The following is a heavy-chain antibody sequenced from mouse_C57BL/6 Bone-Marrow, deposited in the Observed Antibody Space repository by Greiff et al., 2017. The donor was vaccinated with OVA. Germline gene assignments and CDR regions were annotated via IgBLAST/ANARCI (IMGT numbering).Heavy chain of an antibody. CDR2: ISNLAYSI. Sequence: DVKLVESGGGLVQPGGSLKLSCAASGFTFSDYGMAWVRQAPRKGPEWVAFISNLAYSIYYADTVTGRFTISRENAKNTLYLEMSSLRSEDTAMYYCARQVVATDWYFDVWGTGTTVTVSS. CDR1: GFTFSDYG. CDR3: ARQVVATDWYFDV. D-gene: IGHD1-1*01. J-gene: IGHJ1*03. V-gene: IGHV5-15*01.